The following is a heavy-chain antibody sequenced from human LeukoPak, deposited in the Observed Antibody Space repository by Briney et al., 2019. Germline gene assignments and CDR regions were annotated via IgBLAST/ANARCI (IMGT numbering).Heavy chain of an antibody. CDR1: GFTFSSYV. V-gene: IGHV3-23*01. Sequence: AGGSLRLSCAASGFTFSSYVMSWVRQAPGKGLEWVSAISGSGATTYYADSVRGRFTISRDNSKNTLYQHMNSLRAEDTAVYYCAKRVSGTTFYWGQGTLVTVSS. J-gene: IGHJ4*02. D-gene: IGHD1-1*01. CDR3: AKRVSGTTFY. CDR2: ISGSGATT.